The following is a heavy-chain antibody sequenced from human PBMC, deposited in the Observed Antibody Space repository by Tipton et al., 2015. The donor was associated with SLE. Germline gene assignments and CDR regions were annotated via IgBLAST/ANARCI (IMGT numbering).Heavy chain of an antibody. CDR3: ARRAYYDFWSGYFDY. J-gene: IGHJ4*02. CDR1: GASITRHY. CDR2: VYYSVNT. Sequence: TLSLTCTVSGASITRHYWTWIRQPPGKGLEWIGYVYYSVNTNYNPSLKSRVTISLDTSKSQFSLKLTSVTAADTAVYYCARRAYYDFWSGYFDYWGQGLLVTVSS. V-gene: IGHV4-59*11. D-gene: IGHD3-3*01.